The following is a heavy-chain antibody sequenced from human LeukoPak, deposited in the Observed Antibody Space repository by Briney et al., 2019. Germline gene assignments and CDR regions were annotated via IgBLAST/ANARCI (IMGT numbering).Heavy chain of an antibody. CDR2: MRDTVNT. V-gene: IGHV4-59*11. D-gene: IGHD5-18*01. CDR1: DVSISSHY. Sequence: SETLSLTCSVSDVSISSHYWSWLRHPPGKGLEWIAYMRDTVNTKDNPSFKSRPTLSADTSKNQFSLRLSSVTAADSAVYYCATIRRGNIYGYFDFWGGGILVTVSS. CDR3: ATIRRGNIYGYFDF. J-gene: IGHJ4*02.